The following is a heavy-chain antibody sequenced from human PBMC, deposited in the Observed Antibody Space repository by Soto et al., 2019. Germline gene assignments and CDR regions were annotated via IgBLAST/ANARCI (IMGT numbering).Heavy chain of an antibody. J-gene: IGHJ6*02. CDR3: ARLRLEPEGANIPLMFGLDV. V-gene: IGHV1-69*01. CDR2: ITPLLGKA. D-gene: IGHD2-8*01. CDR1: GDTFTGHA. Sequence: QVQLVQSGAEVKKPGSSVRVSCKASGDTFTGHAITWVRQAPAQGLEWLGVITPLLGKANYAPNFQGRVTIPADDTATTTFLDLNSLKFDDTAVYYCARLRLEPEGANIPLMFGLDVWGQGTTVTVSS.